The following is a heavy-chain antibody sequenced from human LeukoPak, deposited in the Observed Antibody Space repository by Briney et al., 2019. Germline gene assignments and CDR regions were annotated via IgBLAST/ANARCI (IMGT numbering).Heavy chain of an antibody. J-gene: IGHJ4*02. D-gene: IGHD4-17*01. CDR1: GFTVSSNY. CDR3: AKDLTTTVTTAIDC. CDR2: IYSGGST. V-gene: IGHV3-53*01. Sequence: PGGSLRLSCAASGFTVSSNYMSWVRQAPGKGLEWVSVIYSGGSTYYADSVKGRFTISRDNSKNTLYLQMNSLRAEDTAVYYCAKDLTTTVTTAIDCWGQGTLVTVSS.